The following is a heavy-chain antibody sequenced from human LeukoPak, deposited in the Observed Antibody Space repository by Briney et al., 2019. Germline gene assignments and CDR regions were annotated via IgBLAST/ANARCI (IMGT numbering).Heavy chain of an antibody. CDR2: IYHSGST. CDR3: ARGPYYYDSSGYYIPYYGMDV. J-gene: IGHJ6*02. CDR1: GGSISSSNW. Sequence: PSGTLSLTCAVSGGSISSSNWWSWVRQPPGKGLEWIGEIYHSGSTNYNPSLESRVTISVDKSKNQFSLKLSSVTAAGTAVYYCARGPYYYDSSGYYIPYYGMDVWGQGTTVTVSS. D-gene: IGHD3-22*01. V-gene: IGHV4-4*02.